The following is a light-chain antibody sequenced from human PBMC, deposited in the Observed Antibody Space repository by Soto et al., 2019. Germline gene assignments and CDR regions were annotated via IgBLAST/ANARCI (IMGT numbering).Light chain of an antibody. J-gene: IGLJ3*02. V-gene: IGLV1-47*02. CDR3: ATWDDSLRGRV. CDR2: SNN. CDR1: SSNIGTNY. Sequence: QSALTQPPSASGTPGQRVTISCSGSSSNIGTNYVYWYQQVPGTAPKLLIYSNNQRPSGVPDRFSGSKSGTSASLAIRGLRSEDEDDYYCATWDDSLRGRVFGGGTKLTVL.